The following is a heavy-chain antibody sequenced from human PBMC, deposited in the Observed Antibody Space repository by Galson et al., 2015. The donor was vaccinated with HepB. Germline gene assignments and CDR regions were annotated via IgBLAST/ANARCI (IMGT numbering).Heavy chain of an antibody. CDR3: VRQKGSMMPFDF. J-gene: IGHJ4*02. Sequence: LSLTCTVSGGSIRDYYWGWIRQPPGKGLEWIGNIFFSGSTNYNPSLKSRVTISVDTSKSQFSLKLNSLTAAETAVYYCVRQKGSMMPFDFWGRGTLVTVSS. V-gene: IGHV4-59*08. CDR1: GGSIRDYY. CDR2: IFFSGST. D-gene: IGHD3-16*01.